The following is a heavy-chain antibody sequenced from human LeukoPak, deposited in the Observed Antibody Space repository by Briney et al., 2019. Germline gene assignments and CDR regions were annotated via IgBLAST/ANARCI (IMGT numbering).Heavy chain of an antibody. CDR2: IKQDGSEK. D-gene: IGHD5-12*01. J-gene: IGHJ6*02. CDR3: ARRGIVATTNYYYGMDV. V-gene: IGHV3-7*01. CDR1: GFTFSSYW. Sequence: GGSLRLSCAASGFTFSSYWMSWVRQAPGEGLEWVANIKQDGSEKYYVDSVKGRFTISRDNAKNSLYLQMNSLRAEDTAVYYCARRGIVATTNYYYGMDVWGQGTTVTVSS.